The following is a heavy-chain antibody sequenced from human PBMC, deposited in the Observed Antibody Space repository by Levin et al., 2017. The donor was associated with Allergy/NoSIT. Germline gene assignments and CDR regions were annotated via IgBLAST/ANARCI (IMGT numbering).Heavy chain of an antibody. V-gene: IGHV3-21*01. D-gene: IGHD6-19*01. CDR2: ISSSSSYI. CDR3: ARDRGWYGVVYYYGMDV. Sequence: GGSLRLSCAASGFTFSSYSMNWVRQAPGKGLEWVSSISSSSSYIYYADSVKGRFTISRDNAKNSLYLQMNSLRAEDTAVYYCARDRGWYGVVYYYGMDVWGQGTTVTVSS. J-gene: IGHJ6*02. CDR1: GFTFSSYS.